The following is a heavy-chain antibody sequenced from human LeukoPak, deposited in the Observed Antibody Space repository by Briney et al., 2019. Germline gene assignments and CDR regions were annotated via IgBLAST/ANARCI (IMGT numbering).Heavy chain of an antibody. J-gene: IGHJ4*02. D-gene: IGHD4-23*01. CDR3: ASFNYGGVDY. CDR2: INPNSGDT. CDR1: GYTFTDYY. V-gene: IGHV1-2*02. Sequence: ASVKVSCKASGYTFTDYYMRWVRQAPGQGLEWMGWINPNSGDTSYAQKFQGRVTLTRDTSISTAYIELSSLRFDDTAVYYCASFNYGGVDYWGQGTLVTVSS.